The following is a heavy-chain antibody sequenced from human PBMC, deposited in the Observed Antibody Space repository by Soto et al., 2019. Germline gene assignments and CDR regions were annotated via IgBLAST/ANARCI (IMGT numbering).Heavy chain of an antibody. Sequence: LVTPCASCTVSCGSISSYYWSWILQPPGKGLEWIGYIYYSGSTNYNPSLKSRVTISVDTSKNQFSLKLSSVTAADTAVYYCARARGYYYDSSGYYDYWGQGTLVTVSS. J-gene: IGHJ4*02. CDR2: IYYSGST. D-gene: IGHD3-22*01. CDR1: CGSISSYY. CDR3: ARARGYYYDSSGYYDY. V-gene: IGHV4-59*01.